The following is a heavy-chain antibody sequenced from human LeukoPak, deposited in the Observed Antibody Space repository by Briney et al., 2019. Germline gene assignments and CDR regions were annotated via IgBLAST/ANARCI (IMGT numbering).Heavy chain of an antibody. J-gene: IGHJ6*03. Sequence: ASVKVSCKAFGYTFTSNYMHWVRQAPGQGPEWMGVISPSGGSTTYAQKFQGRVTLTRDMSTSTDYLELSSLRSEDTAVYYCASVRRGFGESSKYYSYYYMEVWGNGTTVTFSS. CDR3: ASVRRGFGESSKYYSYYYMEV. V-gene: IGHV1-46*01. CDR2: ISPSGGST. CDR1: GYTFTSNY. D-gene: IGHD3-10*01.